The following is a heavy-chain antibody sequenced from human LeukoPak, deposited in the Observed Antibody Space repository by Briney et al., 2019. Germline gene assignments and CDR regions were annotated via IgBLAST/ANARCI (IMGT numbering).Heavy chain of an antibody. CDR1: GYSISSGYY. V-gene: IGHV4-38-2*01. CDR3: ASIFGVVRFDY. J-gene: IGHJ4*02. Sequence: KPSETLSLTCAVSGYSISSGYYWGWIRQPPGKGLEWIGSIYNSGSTYYNPSLKSRVTISVDTSKNQFSLKLSSVTAADTAVYYCASIFGVVRFDYWGQGTLVTVSS. D-gene: IGHD3-3*01. CDR2: IYNSGST.